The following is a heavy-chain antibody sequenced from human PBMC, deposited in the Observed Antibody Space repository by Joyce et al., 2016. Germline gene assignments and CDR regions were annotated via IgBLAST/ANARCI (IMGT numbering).Heavy chain of an antibody. V-gene: IGHV5-51*01. D-gene: IGHD3-22*01. CDR3: ARHYYDSSGFYSDL. CDR2: IYPGDSDI. J-gene: IGHJ4*02. Sequence: EEQLVQSGGEVRKPGESLKISCKGSGYSFNNYWIGWVRQKPGKGPEWMGIIYPGDSDIKYSPSFRGHVTISADKSINTAYLQWSSLKASDTAVYYCARHYYDSSGFYSDLWGQGTLVTVSS. CDR1: GYSFNNYW.